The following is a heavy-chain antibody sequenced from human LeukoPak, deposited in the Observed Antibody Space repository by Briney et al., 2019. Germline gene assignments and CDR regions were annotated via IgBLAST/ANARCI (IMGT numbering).Heavy chain of an antibody. J-gene: IGHJ6*03. CDR2: ISGSSGTI. Sequence: GGSLRLSCVASGFTFSTYSMNWVRQAPGKGLEWVSYISGSSGTIYYADSVKGRFTIYRDNAKNSLYLQMLSLRAEDTAVYYCARRSEFGVLYYMDIWGKGTTVTVSS. CDR1: GFTFSTYS. CDR3: ARRSEFGVLYYMDI. D-gene: IGHD3-16*01. V-gene: IGHV3-48*01.